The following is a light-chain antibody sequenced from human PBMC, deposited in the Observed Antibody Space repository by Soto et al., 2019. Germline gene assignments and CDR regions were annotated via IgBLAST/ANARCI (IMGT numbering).Light chain of an antibody. CDR2: ATS. Sequence: IHMTQSPASLSASLGDGVTLTCRASQSISSYLNWYQQKPGKAPKLLIFATSTLQSGVPSRFSGSGSGTEFTLTISSLQPEDFAYYSCQQSYSSPWTFGQGTKVEIK. V-gene: IGKV1-39*01. CDR3: QQSYSSPWT. CDR1: QSISSY. J-gene: IGKJ1*01.